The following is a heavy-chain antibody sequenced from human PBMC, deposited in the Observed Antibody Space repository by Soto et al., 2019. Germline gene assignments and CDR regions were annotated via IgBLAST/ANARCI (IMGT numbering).Heavy chain of an antibody. CDR3: ANEPRLLDI. Sequence: PSETLSLTCTVSGTSISSSYWSWIRQPLGKGLEWLGYIYRSVTTNYNPSLRSRVTLSQDTSRNQVYLTLNSVTAADTAVYYCANEPRLLDIWGQGIPITVSS. D-gene: IGHD5-12*01. CDR1: GTSISSSY. CDR2: IYRSVTT. V-gene: IGHV4-59*03. J-gene: IGHJ4*02.